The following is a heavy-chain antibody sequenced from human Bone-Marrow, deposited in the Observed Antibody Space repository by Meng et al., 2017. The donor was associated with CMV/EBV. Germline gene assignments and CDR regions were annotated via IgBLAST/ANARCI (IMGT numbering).Heavy chain of an antibody. J-gene: IGHJ6*02. Sequence: ASVKVSCKASGYTFTSYDINWVRQATGQGLEWMGWMNPNSGNTGYAQKFQGRVTMTRKTSISTAYMELSRLRSDDTAVYYCARDVRSSSWTHRYYYYGMDVWGQGTTVPFSS. V-gene: IGHV1-8*01. CDR3: ARDVRSSSWTHRYYYYGMDV. CDR1: GYTFTSYD. D-gene: IGHD6-13*01. CDR2: MNPNSGNT.